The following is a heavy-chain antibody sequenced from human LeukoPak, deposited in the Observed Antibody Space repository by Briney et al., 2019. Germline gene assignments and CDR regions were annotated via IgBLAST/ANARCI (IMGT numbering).Heavy chain of an antibody. D-gene: IGHD3-22*01. V-gene: IGHV1-2*06. CDR1: GYTFIGYY. CDR3: ARKYYCDSSGYYYDDAFDI. Sequence: VASVTVSCKASGYTFIGYYIHWIRQAPGQGLEWMGRINPNTGGTNYAQNFQGRVTMTRDTSISTAYMELSRLRSDDTAVYYCARKYYCDSSGYYYDDAFDIWGQGTMVTVSS. J-gene: IGHJ3*02. CDR2: INPNTGGT.